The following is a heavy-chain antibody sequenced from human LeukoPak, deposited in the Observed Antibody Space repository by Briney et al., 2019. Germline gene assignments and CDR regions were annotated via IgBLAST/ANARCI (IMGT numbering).Heavy chain of an antibody. CDR2: IYYSGST. CDR3: ARDNSGSYHFDY. V-gene: IGHV4-59*01. CDR1: GDPINSYY. J-gene: IGHJ4*02. Sequence: PSETLSLTCTVSGDPINSYYWSWIRQPPGKGLEWIGYIYYSGSTNYNPSLKSRVTISVDTSKNQFSLKLSSVTAADTAVYYCARDNSGSYHFDYWGQGTLVTVSS. D-gene: IGHD1-26*01.